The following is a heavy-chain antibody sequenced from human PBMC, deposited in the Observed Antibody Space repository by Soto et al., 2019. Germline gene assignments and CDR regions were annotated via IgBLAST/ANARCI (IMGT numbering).Heavy chain of an antibody. D-gene: IGHD2-8*01. CDR2: IWYDGSNK. V-gene: IGHV3-33*01. CDR3: ARDSQFYCTNGVCFPAGMDV. Sequence: GGSLRLSCAASGFTFSSYGMHWVRQAPGKGLEWVAVIWYDGSNKYYADSVKGRFTISRDNSKNTLYLQMNSLRAEDTAVDYCARDSQFYCTNGVCFPAGMDVWGQGTTVTVSS. CDR1: GFTFSSYG. J-gene: IGHJ6*02.